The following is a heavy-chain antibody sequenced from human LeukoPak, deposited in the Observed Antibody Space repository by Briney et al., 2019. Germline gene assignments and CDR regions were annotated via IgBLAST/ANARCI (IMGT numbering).Heavy chain of an antibody. CDR1: GFTFSNYW. D-gene: IGHD5-18*01. J-gene: IGHJ4*02. Sequence: GGSLRLSCAASGFTFSNYWMNWVRQAPGKGLEWVSYISSSGSTIYYADSVKGRFTISRDNAKNTLYLQMNSLRAEDTAVYCCARDFRYSYGIDYWGQGTLVTVSS. CDR2: ISSSGSTI. CDR3: ARDFRYSYGIDY. V-gene: IGHV3-48*04.